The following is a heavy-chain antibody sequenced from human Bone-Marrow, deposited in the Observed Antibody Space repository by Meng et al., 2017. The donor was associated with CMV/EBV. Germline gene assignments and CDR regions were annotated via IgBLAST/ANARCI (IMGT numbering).Heavy chain of an antibody. Sequence: TVSGGSISSGGYYWSWLRQHPGKGLEWIGYIYYSGSTYYNPSLKSRVTISVDTSKNQFSLKLSSVTAADTAVYYCARRVFGVVAQFDYWGQGTLVTVSS. CDR2: IYYSGST. CDR1: GGSISSGGYY. CDR3: ARRVFGVVAQFDY. V-gene: IGHV4-31*02. D-gene: IGHD3-3*01. J-gene: IGHJ4*02.